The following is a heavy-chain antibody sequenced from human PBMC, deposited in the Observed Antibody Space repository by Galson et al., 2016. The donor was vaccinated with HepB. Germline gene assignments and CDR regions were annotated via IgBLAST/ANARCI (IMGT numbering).Heavy chain of an antibody. CDR1: GVSISGYY. V-gene: IGHV4-59*01. J-gene: IGHJ4*02. D-gene: IGHD1-26*01. Sequence: ETLSLTCTVSGVSISGYYWRWIRQSPGRGLEWVGNIYYSGSTNYNPSLKSRVTISLDTSKNQFSLRLSSVTAADTAVYSCARGSTTLLYYWGQGTLVTVSS. CDR2: IYYSGST. CDR3: ARGSTTLLYY.